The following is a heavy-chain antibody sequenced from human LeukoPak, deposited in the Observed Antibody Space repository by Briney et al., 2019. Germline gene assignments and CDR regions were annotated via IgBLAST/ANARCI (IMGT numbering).Heavy chain of an antibody. CDR3: ARADTWPYFFDY. J-gene: IGHJ4*02. CDR2: IHYSGTT. V-gene: IGHV4-59*01. CDR1: GGSISTYY. D-gene: IGHD3-16*01. Sequence: PSETLSLTCAVSGGSISTYYWSWIRQPPGRGLEWIGYIHYSGTTNSNPSLKSRVTISVDTSKNQFSLKLTSVTAADTAVYYCARADTWPYFFDYWGQGTLVTASS.